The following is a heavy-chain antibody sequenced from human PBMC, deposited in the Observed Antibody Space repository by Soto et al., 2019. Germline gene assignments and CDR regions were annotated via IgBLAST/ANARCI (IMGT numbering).Heavy chain of an antibody. CDR3: ARDRSNSPDYFDY. CDR1: GGSISSDDYY. Sequence: PSETLSLTRTVSGGSISSDDYYWSWIRQPPGKGLEWIGYIYYNGRTDYNPSLKSRVIISIDTSKNQFSLNLNSVSAADTAVYYCARDRSNSPDYFDYWGQGTLVTVSS. CDR2: IYYNGRT. D-gene: IGHD6-6*01. J-gene: IGHJ4*02. V-gene: IGHV4-30-4*01.